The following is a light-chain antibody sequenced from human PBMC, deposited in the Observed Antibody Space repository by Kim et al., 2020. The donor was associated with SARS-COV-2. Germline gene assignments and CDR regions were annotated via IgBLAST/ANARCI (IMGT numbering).Light chain of an antibody. CDR2: DVS. V-gene: IGLV2-8*01. J-gene: IGLJ2*01. Sequence: GQSVDISRTGTSSDVGRYNYVSWYQHHPGKAPKLIIYDVSKRPTGVPDRFSGAKSGNTASLTVSGLQAEDEADYYCSSYAGSNDLVFGGGTQLTVL. CDR3: SSYAGSNDLV. CDR1: SSDVGRYNY.